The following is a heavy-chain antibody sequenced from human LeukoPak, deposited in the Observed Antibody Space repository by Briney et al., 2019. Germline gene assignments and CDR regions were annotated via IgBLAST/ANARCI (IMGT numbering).Heavy chain of an antibody. Sequence: PGGSLRLSCAASGFTFSSYAMTWVRQAPGKGLEWVSLISDDGSNKDYADSVKGRFTIYRDNAKNTLYLQVNSLRDEDTAVYYCARGGFDFWGQGTLVSVSS. V-gene: IGHV3-30*04. J-gene: IGHJ4*02. CDR2: ISDDGSNK. CDR3: ARGGFDF. CDR1: GFTFSSYA.